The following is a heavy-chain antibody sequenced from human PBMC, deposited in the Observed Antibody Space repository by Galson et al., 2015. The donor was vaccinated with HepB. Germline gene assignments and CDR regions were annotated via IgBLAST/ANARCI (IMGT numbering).Heavy chain of an antibody. Sequence: SLRLSCAASGFTFGSYWMHWVRQAPGKGLVWVSRINSDGSSTSYADSVKGRFTISRDNAKNTLYLQMNSLRAEDTAVYYCARVAALDDAFDIWGQGTMVTVSS. D-gene: IGHD6-6*01. CDR2: INSDGSST. CDR3: ARVAALDDAFDI. CDR1: GFTFGSYW. J-gene: IGHJ3*02. V-gene: IGHV3-74*01.